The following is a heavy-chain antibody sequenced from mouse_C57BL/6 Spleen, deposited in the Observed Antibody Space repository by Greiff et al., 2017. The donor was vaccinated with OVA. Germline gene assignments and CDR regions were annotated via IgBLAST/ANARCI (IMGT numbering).Heavy chain of an antibody. CDR1: GFTFSDYY. CDR2: INYDGSST. CDR3: ARYYGSYWYFDV. J-gene: IGHJ1*03. Sequence: EVHLVESEGGLVQPGSSMKLSCTASGFTFSDYYMAWVRQVPEKGLEWVANINYDGSSTYYLDSLKSRFILSRDNAKNILYLQMSSLKSEDTVTYYCARYYGSYWYFDVWGTGTTVTVSS. D-gene: IGHD1-1*01. V-gene: IGHV5-16*01.